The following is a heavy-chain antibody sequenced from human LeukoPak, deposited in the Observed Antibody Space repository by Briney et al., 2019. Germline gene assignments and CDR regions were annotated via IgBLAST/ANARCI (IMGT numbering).Heavy chain of an antibody. CDR3: ARDLSHRYYHRTGYAFDY. J-gene: IGHJ4*02. CDR2: IIPTFGTA. Sequence: GASVKVSCKASGGTFSRFAISWVRQAPGQGLEWMGGIIPTFGTAHYAQKFQGRVTITADEYTGTADMELGSLRSEDTAVYYCARDLSHRYYHRTGYAFDYWGQGTLVTVSS. D-gene: IGHD3-22*01. CDR1: GGTFSRFA. V-gene: IGHV1-69*13.